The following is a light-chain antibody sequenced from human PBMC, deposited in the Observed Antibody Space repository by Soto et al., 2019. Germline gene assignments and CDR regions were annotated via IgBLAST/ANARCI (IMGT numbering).Light chain of an antibody. Sequence: QSVLPQPASVSGSPGQSITISCTGTSSDVGGYNYVSRYQQHPGKAPKLMIYDVSNRPSGVSNRFSGSKSGNTASLTISGLQAEDEADYYCSSYTSSSAVVFGGGTKLTVL. J-gene: IGLJ2*01. CDR2: DVS. CDR1: SSDVGGYNY. CDR3: SSYTSSSAVV. V-gene: IGLV2-14*01.